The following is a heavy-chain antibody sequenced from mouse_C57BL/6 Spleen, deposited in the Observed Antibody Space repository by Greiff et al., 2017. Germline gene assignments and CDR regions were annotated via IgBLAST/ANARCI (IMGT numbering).Heavy chain of an antibody. CDR3: ASSYYGSSGLAY. CDR2: IWTGGGT. Sequence: VHLVESGPGLVAPSQSLSITCTVSGFSLTSYAISWVRQPPGKGLEWLGVIWTGGGTNYNSALKSRLSISKDNSKSQVFLKMNSLQTDDTARYYGASSYYGSSGLAYGGQGTLVMVAA. V-gene: IGHV2-9-1*01. CDR1: GFSLTSYA. J-gene: IGHJ3*01. D-gene: IGHD2-10*01.